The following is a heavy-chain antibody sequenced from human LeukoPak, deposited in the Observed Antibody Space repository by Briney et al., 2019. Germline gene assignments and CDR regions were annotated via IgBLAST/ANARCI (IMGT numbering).Heavy chain of an antibody. CDR2: ISYNGRT. CDR3: ARRDIVATIDY. V-gene: IGHV4-39*01. D-gene: IGHD5-12*01. Sequence: SETLSLTCTVSSGSISSSTYYRGWIRQPPGKGLEWSGDISYNGRTNYTPSLKRRVTIAVDTSKNQLSQKLRFVTASDTAVYYCARRDIVATIDYWGQGTLITVSS. J-gene: IGHJ4*02. CDR1: SGSISSSTYY.